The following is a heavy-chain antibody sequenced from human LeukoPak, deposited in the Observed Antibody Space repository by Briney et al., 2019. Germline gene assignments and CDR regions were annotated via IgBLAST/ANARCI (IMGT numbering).Heavy chain of an antibody. Sequence: PGGSLSLSCAASGFTVSTTYMSWVRQAPGKRLEWVSLIYVDGRTYYADSVKGRFTISRDNSKNTLYLQVNSLRAEDTAVYYCARRGDGGRSFDYWGQGTLVTVSS. D-gene: IGHD4-23*01. CDR1: GFTVSTTY. CDR3: ARRGDGGRSFDY. V-gene: IGHV3-53*01. CDR2: IYVDGRT. J-gene: IGHJ4*02.